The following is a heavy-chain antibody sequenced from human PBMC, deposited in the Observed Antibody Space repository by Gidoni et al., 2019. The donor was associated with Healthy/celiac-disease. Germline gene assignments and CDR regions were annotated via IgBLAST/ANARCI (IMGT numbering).Heavy chain of an antibody. CDR2: IKQDRSEK. V-gene: IGHV3-7*01. Sequence: EVQLVESGGGLVQPGGSLRLSCAASGFTFSSYWMIWVRQDPGKGLEWVANIKQDRSEKYYVDSVKGRFTISRYNAKNSLYLQMNSLRAEDTAVYYCARSVKGYFEPQGYFQHWGQGTLVTVSS. CDR1: GFTFSSYW. D-gene: IGHD1-1*01. CDR3: ARSVKGYFEPQGYFQH. J-gene: IGHJ1*01.